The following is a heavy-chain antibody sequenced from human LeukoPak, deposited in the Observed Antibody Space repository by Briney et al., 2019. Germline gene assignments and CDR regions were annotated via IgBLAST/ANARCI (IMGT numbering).Heavy chain of an antibody. V-gene: IGHV3-7*01. CDR3: ARTISAHGTDFDY. D-gene: IGHD3-9*01. Sequence: AGGSLRLSCAGSGFTFSDFWMTWVRQTPGKGLEWVANIKEDGTEKNLVDSVKGRFTISRDNAKNSLYLQMNSLRAEDTAVYYCARTISAHGTDFDYWGQGTLVTVSS. CDR1: GFTFSDFW. J-gene: IGHJ4*02. CDR2: IKEDGTEK.